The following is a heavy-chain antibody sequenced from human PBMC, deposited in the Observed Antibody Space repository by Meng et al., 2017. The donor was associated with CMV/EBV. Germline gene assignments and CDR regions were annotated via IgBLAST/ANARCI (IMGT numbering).Heavy chain of an antibody. CDR3: ARGRRYSGSPHPLGY. D-gene: IGHD1-26*01. V-gene: IGHV1-8*01. Sequence: SGYTFTSYDINWVRQATGQGLEWMGWMNTNSGNTGYAQKFQGRVTMTRNTSISTAYMELSSLRSEDTAVYYCARGRRYSGSPHPLGYWGQGTLVTVSS. J-gene: IGHJ4*02. CDR1: GYTFTSYD. CDR2: MNTNSGNT.